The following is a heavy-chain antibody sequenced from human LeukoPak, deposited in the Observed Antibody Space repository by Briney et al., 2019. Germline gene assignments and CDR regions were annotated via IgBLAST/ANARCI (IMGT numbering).Heavy chain of an antibody. J-gene: IGHJ1*01. CDR2: ISSSGSTI. CDR1: GFTFSSYE. Sequence: GSLRLSCAASGFTFSSYEMNWVRQAPGKGLEWVSYISSSGSTIYYADSVKGRFTIPRDNAKNSLYLQMNSLRAEDTAVYYCARDSFRYYYDSSGTTDSEYFQHWGQGTLVTVPS. D-gene: IGHD3-22*01. V-gene: IGHV3-48*03. CDR3: ARDSFRYYYDSSGTTDSEYFQH.